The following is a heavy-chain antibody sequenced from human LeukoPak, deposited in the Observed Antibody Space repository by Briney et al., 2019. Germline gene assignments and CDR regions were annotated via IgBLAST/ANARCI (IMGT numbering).Heavy chain of an antibody. J-gene: IGHJ4*02. CDR2: ISSSSSTI. D-gene: IGHD3-10*01. Sequence: GGSLRLSCAASGFTFSSYSMNRVRQAPGKGLEWVSYISSSSSTIYYADSVKGRFTISRDNAKNSLYLQMNSLRAEDTAVYYCASGSGSYEWGQGTLVTVSS. CDR1: GFTFSSYS. V-gene: IGHV3-48*01. CDR3: ASGSGSYE.